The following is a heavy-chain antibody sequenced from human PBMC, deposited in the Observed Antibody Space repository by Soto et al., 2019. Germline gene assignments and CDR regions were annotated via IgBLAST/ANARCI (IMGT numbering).Heavy chain of an antibody. D-gene: IGHD4-4*01. V-gene: IGHV3-48*03. CDR3: ARDGVYSNYVSGMDV. CDR1: GFTFSSYE. Sequence: EVQLVESGGGLVQPGGSLRLSCAASGFTFSSYEMNWVRQAPGKGLEWVSYISSSGSTIYYAVSVKGRFTISRDNAKNSLYRQMNSLRAEDTAVYYCARDGVYSNYVSGMDVWGQGTTVTVSS. CDR2: ISSSGSTI. J-gene: IGHJ6*02.